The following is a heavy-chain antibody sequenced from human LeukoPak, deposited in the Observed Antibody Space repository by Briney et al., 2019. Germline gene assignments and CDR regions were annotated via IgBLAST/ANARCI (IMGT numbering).Heavy chain of an antibody. J-gene: IGHJ3*02. CDR2: ISSSSSYI. D-gene: IGHD3-22*01. CDR1: GFTFSSYS. CDR3: ARGPAYYYDSSNDAFDI. V-gene: IGHV3-21*01. Sequence: PGGSLRLSCAASGFTFSSYSMNWVRQASGKGLEWVSSISSSSSYIYYADSVKGRFTISRDNAKNSLYLQMNSLRAEDTAVYYCARGPAYYYDSSNDAFDIWGQGTMVTVSS.